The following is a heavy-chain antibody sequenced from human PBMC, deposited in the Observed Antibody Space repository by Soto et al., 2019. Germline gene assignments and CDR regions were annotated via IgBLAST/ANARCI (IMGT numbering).Heavy chain of an antibody. CDR3: ARVQAPIFLSPEDAFDI. CDR2: INANSGGA. CDR1: GYTFTGYY. Sequence: QVQLVQSGAEVQKPGASVNVSCKASGYTFTGYYMHWVRQAPGQGLEWMGWINANSGGANYAQKFQGTVTMTRDTSISTAYMELSRLRSDDTAVYYCARVQAPIFLSPEDAFDIWGQGTMVTVSS. J-gene: IGHJ3*02. V-gene: IGHV1-2*02. D-gene: IGHD3-3*02.